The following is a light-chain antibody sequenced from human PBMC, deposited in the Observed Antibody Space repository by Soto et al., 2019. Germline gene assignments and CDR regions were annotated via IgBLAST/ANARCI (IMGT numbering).Light chain of an antibody. J-gene: IGLJ3*02. CDR3: GAWDGSLSVVL. CDR1: SANIGSNY. Sequence: QSVLPQPPSVSAAPGQKVTISCSGSSANIGSNYVSWYQHLPGTAPKLVIYDSDRRPSEIPDRFSGSKSGNSATLDITGLQTGDEADYYCGAWDGSLSVVLFGGGTQRTVL. CDR2: DSD. V-gene: IGLV1-51*01.